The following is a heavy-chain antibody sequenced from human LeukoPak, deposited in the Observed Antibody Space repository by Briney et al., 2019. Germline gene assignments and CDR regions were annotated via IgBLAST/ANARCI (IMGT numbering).Heavy chain of an antibody. Sequence: PSETLSLTCTVSGGSISSYHWSWIRQPPGKGLEWIGYIYYSGSTNYNPSLKSRVTISVDTSKNQFSLKLSSVTAADTAVYYCARYRYYFDYWGQGTLVTVSS. CDR3: ARYRYYFDY. V-gene: IGHV4-59*08. CDR2: IYYSGST. CDR1: GGSISSYH. J-gene: IGHJ4*02.